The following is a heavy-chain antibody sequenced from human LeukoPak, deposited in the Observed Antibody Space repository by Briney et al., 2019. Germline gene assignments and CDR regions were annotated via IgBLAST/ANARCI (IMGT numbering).Heavy chain of an antibody. V-gene: IGHV3-11*04. CDR2: ISSGGSTI. CDR3: GRSQNYNDSSGYSC. Sequence: GGSLRLSCAASGFTFSDYYMSWIRQAPGKGLEWVSYISSGGSTIKYADSVKGRFTVSRDNAKKSLYLQMNSLRAEDTAVYYCGRSQNYNDSSGYSCWGQGTLVTVSS. J-gene: IGHJ4*02. CDR1: GFTFSDYY. D-gene: IGHD3-22*01.